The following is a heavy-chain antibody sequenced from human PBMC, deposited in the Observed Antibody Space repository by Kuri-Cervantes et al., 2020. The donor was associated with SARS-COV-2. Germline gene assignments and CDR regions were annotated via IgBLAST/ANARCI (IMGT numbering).Heavy chain of an antibody. CDR3: ARGQGVAVPVALLVFLGYYMDV. CDR1: GGSISSHY. D-gene: IGHD2-15*01. J-gene: IGHJ6*03. V-gene: IGHV4-59*11. Sequence: GSLRLSCTVSGGSISSHYWSWIRQPPGKGLEWIGYIYYSGSTNYNPSLKSRVTISVDTSSKQFSLHLGSVTAADTAVYFCARGQGVAVPVALLVFLGYYMDVWGKGTTVTVSS. CDR2: IYYSGST.